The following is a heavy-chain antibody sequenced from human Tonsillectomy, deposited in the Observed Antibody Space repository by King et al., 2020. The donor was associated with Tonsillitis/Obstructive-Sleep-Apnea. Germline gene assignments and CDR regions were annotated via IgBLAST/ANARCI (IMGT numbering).Heavy chain of an antibody. CDR2: IKSKTDGGTT. CDR1: GFTFSNAW. CDR3: TTILNYYDSSGYYLRGYYYYYMDV. J-gene: IGHJ6*03. D-gene: IGHD3-22*01. V-gene: IGHV3-15*01. Sequence: VQLVESGGGLVKPGGSLRLSCAASGFTFSNAWMSWVRQAPGKGLEWVGRIKSKTDGGTTDYAAPVKGRFTISRDDSKNTLYLQMNSLKTEDTAVYYCTTILNYYDSSGYYLRGYYYYYMDVWGKGTTVTVSS.